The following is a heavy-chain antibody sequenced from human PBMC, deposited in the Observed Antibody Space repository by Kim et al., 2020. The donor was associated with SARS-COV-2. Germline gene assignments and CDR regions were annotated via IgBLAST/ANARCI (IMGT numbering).Heavy chain of an antibody. Sequence: SETLSLTCTVSGGSISSYYWSWIRQPPGKGLEWIGDIYYSGSTNYNPSLKSRVTISVDTSKNQFSLKLSSVTAADTAAYYCARAPPATILGVVTAFDYWG. CDR1: GGSISSYY. CDR3: ARAPPATILGVVTAFDY. J-gene: IGHJ4*01. CDR2: IYYSGST. V-gene: IGHV4-59*13. D-gene: IGHD3-3*01.